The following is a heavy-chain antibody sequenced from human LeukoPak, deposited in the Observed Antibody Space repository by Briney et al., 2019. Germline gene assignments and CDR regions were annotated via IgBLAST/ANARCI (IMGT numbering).Heavy chain of an antibody. CDR1: GGTFSSYA. CDR3: ARVIAAANWFDP. J-gene: IGHJ5*02. CDR2: IIPILGIA. Sequence: ASVKVSCKASGGTFSSYAISWVRQAPGQGLEWMGRIIPILGIANYAQKFQGRVTITADKSTSTAYMELSSLRSEDTAVYYCARVIAAANWFDPWGQGTLVTVSS. V-gene: IGHV1-69*04. D-gene: IGHD6-13*01.